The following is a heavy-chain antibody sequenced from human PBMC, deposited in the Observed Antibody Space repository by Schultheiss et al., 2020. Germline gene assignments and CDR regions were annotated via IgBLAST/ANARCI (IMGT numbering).Heavy chain of an antibody. CDR1: GFTFDDYA. CDR3: ARDQKTCSSTSCYWSWFDP. D-gene: IGHD2-2*01. Sequence: GGSLRLSCAASGFTFDDYAMHWVRQAPGKGLEWVANIKQDGSEKYYVDSVKGRFTISRDNAKNSLYLQMNSLRAEDTAVYYCARDQKTCSSTSCYWSWFDPWGQGTLVTVSS. J-gene: IGHJ5*02. CDR2: IKQDGSEK. V-gene: IGHV3-7*01.